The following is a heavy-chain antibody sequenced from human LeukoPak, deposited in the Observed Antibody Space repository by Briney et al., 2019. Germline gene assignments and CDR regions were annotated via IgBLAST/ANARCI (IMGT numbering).Heavy chain of an antibody. V-gene: IGHV4-31*03. CDR3: ARSYSGGYYDPRSLGY. CDR1: GGSISSGGYY. Sequence: SETLSLTCTVSGGSISSGGYYWSWIRQHPGKGLEWIGYIYYSGSTYYNPSLKSRVTISVDTSKNQFSLKLSSVTAADTAVYYCARSYSGGYYDPRSLGYWGQGTLVTVSS. CDR2: IYYSGST. J-gene: IGHJ4*02. D-gene: IGHD3-22*01.